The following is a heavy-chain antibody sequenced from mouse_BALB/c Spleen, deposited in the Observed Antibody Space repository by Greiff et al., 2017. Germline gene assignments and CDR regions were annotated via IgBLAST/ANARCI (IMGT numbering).Heavy chain of an antibody. V-gene: IGHV3-6*02. CDR3: ARGEDIYYGNYVGFAY. CDR2: ISYDGSN. CDR1: GYSITSGYY. Sequence: EVQLQQSGPGLVKPSQSLSLTCSVTGYSITSGYYWNWIRQFPGNKLEWMGYISYDGSNNYNPSLKNRISITRDTSKNQFFLKLNSVTTEDTATYYCARGEDIYYGNYVGFAYWGQGTLVTVSA. J-gene: IGHJ3*01. D-gene: IGHD2-1*01.